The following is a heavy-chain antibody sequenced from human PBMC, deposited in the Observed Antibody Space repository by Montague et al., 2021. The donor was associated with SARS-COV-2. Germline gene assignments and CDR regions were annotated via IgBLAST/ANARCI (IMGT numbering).Heavy chain of an antibody. D-gene: IGHD3-10*01. J-gene: IGHJ6*02. CDR1: GFSLSTSGMC. CDR3: ARTAGTDYTGYCCYAMDV. CDR2: IDWDDDK. Sequence: PALVKPTQTLTLTCTFSGFSLSTSGMCVSWIRQPPGKALEWLARIDWDDDKYYSTSLKTRLTISKDTSKNQVVLTMTNMDPVDTATYYCARTAGTDYTGYCCYAMDVWGQGTTVTVSS. V-gene: IGHV2-70*11.